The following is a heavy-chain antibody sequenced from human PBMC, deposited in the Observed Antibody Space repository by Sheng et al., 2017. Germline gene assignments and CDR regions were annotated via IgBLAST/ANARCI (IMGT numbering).Heavy chain of an antibody. CDR3: ARATARGLSRFDY. D-gene: IGHD3-10*01. CDR1: GGSISSSSYY. V-gene: IGHV4-39*07. J-gene: IGHJ4*02. Sequence: QLQLQESGPGLVKPSETLSLTCTVSGGSISSSSYYWGWIRQPPGKGLEWIGNIFYSGSTYYNPSLMGRVTISIDTSKNQFSLKLDSVTAADTAVYYCARATARGLSRFDYWGQGTLVTVSS. CDR2: IFYSGST.